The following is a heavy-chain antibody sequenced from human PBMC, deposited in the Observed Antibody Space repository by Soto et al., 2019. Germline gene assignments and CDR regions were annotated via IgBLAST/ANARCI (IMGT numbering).Heavy chain of an antibody. CDR2: IYYRGST. Sequence: TVAEGSSRDGGCCCIWKNQPPGKGLEWIGYIYYRGSTYYNPSLKSRVTISVDTSKNQVSLRLSSVTAADTAVYYCARGPTYYDILTGLFFDYWGQGSLVTVSS. V-gene: IGHV4-30-4*01. J-gene: IGHJ4*02. D-gene: IGHD3-9*01. CDR3: ARGPTYYDILTGLFFDY. CDR1: EGSSRDGGCC.